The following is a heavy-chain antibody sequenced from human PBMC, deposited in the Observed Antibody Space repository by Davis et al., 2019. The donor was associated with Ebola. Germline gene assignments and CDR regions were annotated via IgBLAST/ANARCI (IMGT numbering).Heavy chain of an antibody. V-gene: IGHV3-30*18. CDR3: VKDRDGYNYLFDY. Sequence: GESLKISCAASGFIFSSYGMHWVRQAPGKGLEWVAVISYDGSNKYYADSVKGRFTISRDNFKNTLYLETKRLRAEDTAVYYCVKDRDGYNYLFDYWGQGTLVTVSS. J-gene: IGHJ4*02. CDR2: ISYDGSNK. D-gene: IGHD5-24*01. CDR1: GFIFSSYG.